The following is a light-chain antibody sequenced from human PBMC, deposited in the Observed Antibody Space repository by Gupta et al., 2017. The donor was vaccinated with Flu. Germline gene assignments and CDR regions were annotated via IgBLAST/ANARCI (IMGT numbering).Light chain of an antibody. CDR3: HLRYSTLIT. J-gene: IGKJ5*01. V-gene: IGKV1-39*01. CDR1: QSISSY. CDR2: AAS. Sequence: DIEMTQSPSSLSASVGDRVTITCRASQSISSYLNWYQQKPGKAPKLLIYAASSLQSGVPSRFSGSGSGTEFTLTISSLQPEDFATDYCHLRYSTLITFGQGTRLEIK.